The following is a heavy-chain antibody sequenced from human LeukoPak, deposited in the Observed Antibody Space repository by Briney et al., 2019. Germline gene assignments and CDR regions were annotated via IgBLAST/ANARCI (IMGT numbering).Heavy chain of an antibody. Sequence: ASVKVSCKASGYIFNGYYIHWARQAPGQGPEWMGWINSNNGDTKCAQKFKGRVTMTRDTSISTAYMELSSLRSDDTAFYYCARNGQLLSRGNWFDPWGQGALVTVSS. CDR3: ARNGQLLSRGNWFDP. CDR2: INSNNGDT. CDR1: GYIFNGYY. D-gene: IGHD2-2*01. V-gene: IGHV1-2*02. J-gene: IGHJ5*02.